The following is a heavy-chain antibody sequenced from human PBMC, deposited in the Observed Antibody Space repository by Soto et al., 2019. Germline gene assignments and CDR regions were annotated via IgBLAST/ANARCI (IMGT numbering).Heavy chain of an antibody. Sequence: QVKLQQWGAGLLKPSETLSLTCAVYGGSFSGNYWSWIRQPPGKGLEWIGEINHSGRTNYNPSLKSRVIISVDTSRNQFSLKLRSVTAADTAVYYCASPNDGFDIWGQGTMVTVSS. V-gene: IGHV4-34*01. J-gene: IGHJ3*02. CDR3: ASPNDGFDI. CDR1: GGSFSGNY. CDR2: INHSGRT.